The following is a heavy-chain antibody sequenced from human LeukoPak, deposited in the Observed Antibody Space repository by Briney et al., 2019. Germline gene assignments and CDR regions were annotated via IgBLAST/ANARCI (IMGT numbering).Heavy chain of an antibody. CDR3: ARGDYYCSGLDY. J-gene: IGHJ4*02. CDR2: IYYSGST. D-gene: IGHD3-10*01. CDR1: GGSLSSGSYY. V-gene: IGHV4-61*01. Sequence: SETLSLTCTVSGGSLSSGSYYWNWVRQPPGTGLEWIGYIYYSGSTNYNPSLKSRVTISVDTSKNQFSLKLSSVTAADTAVYYCARGDYYCSGLDYWGQGTLVTVSS.